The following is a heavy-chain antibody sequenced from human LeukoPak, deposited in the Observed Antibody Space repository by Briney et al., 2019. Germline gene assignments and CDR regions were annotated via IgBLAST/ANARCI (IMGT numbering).Heavy chain of an antibody. Sequence: PGGSLRLSCTASRFTLSSYGMHWVRQAPGKGLEWVSFISSSSSYIYYADSVKGRFTISRDNAKNSLYLQMNSLRAEDTAVYYCARAGYDSSGWDFDYWGQGTLVTVSS. CDR3: ARAGYDSSGWDFDY. CDR2: ISSSSSYI. CDR1: RFTLSSYG. D-gene: IGHD3-22*01. J-gene: IGHJ4*02. V-gene: IGHV3-21*01.